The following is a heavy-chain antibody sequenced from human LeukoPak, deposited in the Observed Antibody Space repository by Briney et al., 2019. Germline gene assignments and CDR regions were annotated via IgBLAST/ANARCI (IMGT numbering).Heavy chain of an antibody. CDR1: GFTFSSYA. D-gene: IGHD2-21*02. CDR3: VKGVVVVTARAFDY. CDR2: ISSNGGST. Sequence: RGSLRLSCSASGFTFSSYAMHWVRQAPGKGLEYVSAISSNGGSTYYADSVKGRFTISRDNSKNTLYLQMSSLRPEDTAVYYCVKGVVVVTARAFDYWGQGTLVTVSS. J-gene: IGHJ4*02. V-gene: IGHV3-64D*06.